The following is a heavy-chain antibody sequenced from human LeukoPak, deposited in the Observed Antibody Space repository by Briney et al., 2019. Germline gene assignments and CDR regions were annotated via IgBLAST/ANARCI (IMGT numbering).Heavy chain of an antibody. V-gene: IGHV1-2*02. J-gene: IGHJ5*02. CDR1: GYTFTGYY. CDR2: INPNSGGT. Sequence: GASVKVSCKASGYTFTGYYMHWVRQAPGQGLGWMGWINPNSGGTNYAQKFQGRVTMTRDTSISTAYMELSRLRSDDTAVYYCARELFTYYYDSSGYPLAGIWFDPWGQGTLVTVSS. CDR3: ARELFTYYYDSSGYPLAGIWFDP. D-gene: IGHD3-22*01.